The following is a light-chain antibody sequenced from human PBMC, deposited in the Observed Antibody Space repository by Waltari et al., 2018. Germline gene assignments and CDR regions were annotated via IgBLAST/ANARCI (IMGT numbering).Light chain of an antibody. J-gene: IGKJ1*01. CDR2: STS. V-gene: IGKV1-39*01. CDR3: QQSYRSPLT. CDR1: QTVSSY. Sequence: DIQMTQSPSSLSASVGDRVTITCRASQTVSSYLNWYQQKPGKAPKLLIYSTSSLQSGVPSRFSGSGAGTDFTLTISNLRPEDFATYYCQQSYRSPLTFGQGTKVESK.